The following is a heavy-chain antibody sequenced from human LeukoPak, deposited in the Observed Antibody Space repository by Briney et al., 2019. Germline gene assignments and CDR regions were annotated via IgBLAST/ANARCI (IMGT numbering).Heavy chain of an antibody. CDR3: ASIDPDYYYYYGMDV. Sequence: SETLSLTCTVSGGSISSSSYYWGWIRQPPGKGLEWIGSIYYSGSTYYNPSLKSRVTISVDTSKNQFSLKLSSVTAADTAVYYCASIDPDYYYYYGMDVWGQGTTVTVSS. J-gene: IGHJ6*02. D-gene: IGHD2-15*01. V-gene: IGHV4-39*07. CDR2: IYYSGST. CDR1: GGSISSSSYY.